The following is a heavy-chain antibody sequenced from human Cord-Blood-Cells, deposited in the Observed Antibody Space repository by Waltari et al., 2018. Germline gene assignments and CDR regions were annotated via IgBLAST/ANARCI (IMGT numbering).Heavy chain of an antibody. Sequence: QVQLVQSGAEVKKPGASVKVSCKASGYTFTGYYMHWVRQAPGQGLEWMGWINPNSGGTNYAQKFQGRVTMTRDTSISTAYMELSRLRSDDTAVYYCARHPIRYCSGGSCYFDYWGQGTLVTVSS. CDR3: ARHPIRYCSGGSCYFDY. V-gene: IGHV1-2*02. D-gene: IGHD2-15*01. J-gene: IGHJ4*02. CDR2: INPNSGGT. CDR1: GYTFTGYY.